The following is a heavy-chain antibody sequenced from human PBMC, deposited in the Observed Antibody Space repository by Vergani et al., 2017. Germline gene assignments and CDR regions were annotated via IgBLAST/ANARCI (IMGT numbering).Heavy chain of an antibody. J-gene: IGHJ1*01. V-gene: IGHV3-48*01. CDR2: ISRSSSTI. CDR1: GSTFSSYA. CDR3: ARDHGVATITPEYFQH. Sequence: EVQLVESGGGLVQPGGSLRLSRAASGSTFSSYAMNWVRQAPGKGLEWVSYISRSSSTIYYADSVKGRFTISRDNAKNSLHLQMNNLRAEDTAVYYCARDHGVATITPEYFQHWGEGTLFTVSS. D-gene: IGHD5-12*01.